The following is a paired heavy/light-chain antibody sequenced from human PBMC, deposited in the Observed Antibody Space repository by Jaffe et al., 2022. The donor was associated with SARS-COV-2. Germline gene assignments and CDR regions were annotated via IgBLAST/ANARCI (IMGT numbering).Light chain of an antibody. J-gene: IGLJ1*01. Sequence: QSALSQPRSVSGSPGQSVTISCTGTSSDVGTYKTVSWYQQHPGKAPKLMIFDVSKRPSGVPDRFSGSKSGNTASLTISGLQGEDEADYYCCAYAGRYTFVFGTGTQVAVL. CDR2: DVS. CDR1: SSDVGTYKT. CDR3: CAYAGRYTFV. V-gene: IGLV2-11*01.
Heavy chain of an antibody. D-gene: IGHD3-3*01. CDR3: ARSDGVAILDY. V-gene: IGHV5-51*01. CDR1: GYTFTSYW. Sequence: EVQLVQSGAEVKRPGESLKISCKPSGYTFTSYWIGWVRQMPGKGLEWVGIIYCGDSDTRYSPSFQGQVTISADKSISTAYLQWSSLKASDTAIYYCARSDGVAILDYWGQGTLVTVSS. J-gene: IGHJ4*02. CDR2: IYCGDSDT.